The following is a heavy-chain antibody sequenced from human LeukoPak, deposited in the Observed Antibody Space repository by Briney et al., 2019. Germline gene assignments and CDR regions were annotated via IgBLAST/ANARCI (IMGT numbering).Heavy chain of an antibody. V-gene: IGHV5-51*01. CDR3: ARGYCSSTSCRDAFDI. CDR2: IYPGDSDT. D-gene: IGHD2-2*01. J-gene: IGHJ3*02. CDR1: GYSFTSYW. Sequence: HGESLKISCKGSGYSFTSYWIGWVRQMPGKGLEWMGIIYPGDSDTRYSPSFQGQVTISADKSISTAYLQWSSLKASDTAMYYRARGYCSSTSCRDAFDIWGQGTMVTVSS.